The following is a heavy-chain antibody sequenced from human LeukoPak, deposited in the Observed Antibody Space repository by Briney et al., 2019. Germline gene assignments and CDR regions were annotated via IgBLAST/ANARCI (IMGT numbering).Heavy chain of an antibody. CDR1: GFTFSSYG. CDR2: ISYDGSNK. CDR3: ARYSGSQRGDFDY. D-gene: IGHD1-26*01. V-gene: IGHV3-30*03. Sequence: ERSLRLSCAASGFTFSSYGMHWVRQAPGKGLEWVAVISYDGSNKYYADSVKGRFTISGDNSKNTLYLQMNSLRAEDTAVYYCARYSGSQRGDFDYWGQGTLVTVSS. J-gene: IGHJ4*02.